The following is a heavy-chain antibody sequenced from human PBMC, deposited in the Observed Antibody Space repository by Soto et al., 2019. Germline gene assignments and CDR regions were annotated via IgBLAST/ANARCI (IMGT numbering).Heavy chain of an antibody. J-gene: IGHJ6*02. CDR1: GFTFSSYW. V-gene: IGHV3-74*01. CDR2: MNEDGGTT. D-gene: IGHD3-10*01. Sequence: GGSLRLSCAASGFTFSSYWMHWVRQAPGKGLVWVSRMNEDGGTTDYADSVKGRFTISRDNAKNTLYLQMNSLRVEDTAVYYCASDLSGRADVWGQGTTVTASS. CDR3: ASDLSGRADV.